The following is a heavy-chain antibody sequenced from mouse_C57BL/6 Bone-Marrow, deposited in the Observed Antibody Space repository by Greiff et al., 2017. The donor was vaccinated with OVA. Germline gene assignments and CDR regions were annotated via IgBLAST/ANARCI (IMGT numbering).Heavy chain of an antibody. V-gene: IGHV1-81*01. J-gene: IGHJ2*01. CDR3: ARSGYYGSSSFGY. CDR1: GYTFTSYG. D-gene: IGHD1-1*01. Sequence: QVQLKQSGAELARPGASVKLSCKASGYTFTSYGISWVKQRTGQGLEWIGEIYPRSGNTYYNEKFKGKATLTADKSSSTAYMELRSLTSEDSAVYFCARSGYYGSSSFGYWGQGTTLTVSS. CDR2: IYPRSGNT.